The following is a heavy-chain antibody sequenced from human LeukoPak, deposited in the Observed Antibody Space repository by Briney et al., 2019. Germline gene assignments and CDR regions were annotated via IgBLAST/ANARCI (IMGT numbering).Heavy chain of an antibody. CDR1: GYTFTSYY. Sequence: ASVKVSCKASGYTFTSYYMHWVRQAPGQGLEWMGIINPSGGSRTYAQKFQGRVTMTRDTSTSTVYMELSSLRAEDTAVYYCATDRFYNLNVWGQGTAVTVSS. J-gene: IGHJ6*02. D-gene: IGHD5-24*01. CDR2: INPSGGSR. V-gene: IGHV1-46*01. CDR3: ATDRFYNLNV.